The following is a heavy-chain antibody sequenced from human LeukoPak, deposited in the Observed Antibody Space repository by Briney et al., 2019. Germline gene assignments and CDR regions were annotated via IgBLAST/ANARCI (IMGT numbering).Heavy chain of an antibody. D-gene: IGHD6-13*01. J-gene: IGHJ4*02. Sequence: ASVKVSCKASGGTFSSYAISWVRQAPGQGLEWMGWINPNSGGTNYAQKFQGRVTMTRDISTSTVYMELSSLRSEDTAVYYCARDRYSSSWSPGGGYFDYWGQGTLVTVSS. CDR3: ARDRYSSSWSPGGGYFDY. CDR1: GGTFSSYA. CDR2: INPNSGGT. V-gene: IGHV1-2*02.